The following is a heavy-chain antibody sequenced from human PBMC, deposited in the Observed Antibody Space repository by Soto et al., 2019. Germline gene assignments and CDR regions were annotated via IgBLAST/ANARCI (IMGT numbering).Heavy chain of an antibody. J-gene: IGHJ4*02. CDR2: IYYSGST. CDR1: GGSISSYY. CDR3: ARDRDYLDY. Sequence: ASETLSLTCTVSGGSISSYYWSWIRQPPGKGLEWIGYIYYSGSTNYNPSLKSRVTISVDTSKNQFSLKLSSVTAADTAVYYCARDRDYLDYWGQGTLVTVSS. V-gene: IGHV4-59*01.